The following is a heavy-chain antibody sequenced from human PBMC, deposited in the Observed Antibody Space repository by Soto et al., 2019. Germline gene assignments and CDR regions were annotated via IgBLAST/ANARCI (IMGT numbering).Heavy chain of an antibody. V-gene: IGHV3-23*01. Sequence: GSLRLSCAASGFTFSSYAMSWVRQAPGKGLEWVSAISGSGGSTYYADSVKGRFTISRDNSKNTLYLQMNSLRAEDTAVYYCAKDRAHCTNGVCPSLNYYYYGMDVWGQGTTVTVS. CDR1: GFTFSSYA. D-gene: IGHD2-8*01. CDR2: ISGSGGST. J-gene: IGHJ6*02. CDR3: AKDRAHCTNGVCPSLNYYYYGMDV.